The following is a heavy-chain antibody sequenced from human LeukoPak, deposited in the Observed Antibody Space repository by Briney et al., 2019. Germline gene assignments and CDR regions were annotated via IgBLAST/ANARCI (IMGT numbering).Heavy chain of an antibody. CDR2: FDPEDGET. D-gene: IGHD6-19*01. CDR1: GYTLTELS. V-gene: IGHV1-24*01. Sequence: ASVKVSCKVSGYTLTELSMHWVRQAPGKGLEWMGGFDPEDGETIYAQKFQGRVTMTKDTSTSTAYMELRSLRSDDTAVYYCARDPSNSSGWKTWFDPWGQGTLVTVSS. J-gene: IGHJ5*02. CDR3: ARDPSNSSGWKTWFDP.